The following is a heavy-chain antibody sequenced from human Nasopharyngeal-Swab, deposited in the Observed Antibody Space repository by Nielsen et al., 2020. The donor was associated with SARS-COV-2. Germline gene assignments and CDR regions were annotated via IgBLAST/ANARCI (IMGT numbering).Heavy chain of an antibody. Sequence: WIRQPPGKGLEWIGDIYNSGSTNYNPSLKSRVTISGGTAKNQFSLKLSSVTAADTAVYYCARVYVRTSNIVVGNYYYMDVWGKGTTVTVSS. D-gene: IGHD2-15*01. CDR2: IYNSGST. J-gene: IGHJ6*03. CDR3: ARVYVRTSNIVVGNYYYMDV. V-gene: IGHV4-59*01.